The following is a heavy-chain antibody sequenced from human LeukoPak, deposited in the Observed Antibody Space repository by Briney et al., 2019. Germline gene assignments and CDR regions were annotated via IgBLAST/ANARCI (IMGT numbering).Heavy chain of an antibody. CDR2: IYYSGST. V-gene: IGHV4-59*01. D-gene: IGHD3-10*01. CDR3: AREGEGEAFDI. J-gene: IGHJ3*02. Sequence: SETLSLTCTVSGGSISSYYWSWIRQPPGKGLEWIGYIYYSGSTNYNPSLKSRVTISVDTSKNQFSRKLSSVTAADTAVYYCAREGEGEAFDIWGQGTMVTVSS. CDR1: GGSISSYY.